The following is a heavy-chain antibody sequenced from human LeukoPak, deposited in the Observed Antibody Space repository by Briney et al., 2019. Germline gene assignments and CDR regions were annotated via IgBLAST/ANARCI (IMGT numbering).Heavy chain of an antibody. D-gene: IGHD6-19*01. V-gene: IGHV1-3*01. CDR3: ARGHSSGWPRD. CDR2: INAGNGNT. J-gene: IGHJ4*02. CDR1: GYTFTSYA. Sequence: ASVEVSCKASGYTFTSYAMHWVRQAPGQRLEWMGWINAGNGNTKYSQKFQGRVTITRDTSASTAYMELSSLRSEDTAVYYCARGHSSGWPRDWGQGTLVTVSS.